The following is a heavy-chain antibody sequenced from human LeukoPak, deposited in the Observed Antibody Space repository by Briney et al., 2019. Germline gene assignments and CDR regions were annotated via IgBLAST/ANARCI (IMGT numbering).Heavy chain of an antibody. CDR3: ARDQFIHAFDV. CDR2: ITNTGGTT. J-gene: IGHJ3*01. V-gene: IGHV3-23*01. CDR1: GFTFSTYA. D-gene: IGHD5-24*01. Sequence: PGGSLRLSCAASGFTFSTYAMTWVRQAPGKGLEWISIITNTGGTTFYADSVKGRFTISRDNAENSLYLQMNSLRAEDTAVYYCARDQFIHAFDVWGQGTMVTVSS.